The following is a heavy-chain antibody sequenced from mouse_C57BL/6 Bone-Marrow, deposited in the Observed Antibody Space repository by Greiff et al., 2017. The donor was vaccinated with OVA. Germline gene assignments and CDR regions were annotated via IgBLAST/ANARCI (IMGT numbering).Heavy chain of an antibody. D-gene: IGHD1-1*01. CDR3: AILPYYYGSSYDY. CDR1: GYTFTSYW. Sequence: VKLQQPGAELVRPGSSVKLSCKASGYTFTSYWMHWVKQRPIQGLEWIGNIDPSDSETHYNQKFKDKATLTVDKSSSTAYMQLSSLTSEDSAVYYCAILPYYYGSSYDYWGQGTTRTVSS. J-gene: IGHJ2*01. CDR2: IDPSDSET. V-gene: IGHV1-52*01.